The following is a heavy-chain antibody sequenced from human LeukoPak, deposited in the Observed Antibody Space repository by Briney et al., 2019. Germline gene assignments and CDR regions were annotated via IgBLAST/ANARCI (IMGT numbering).Heavy chain of an antibody. Sequence: ETLSLTCTVSGYSISSGYYWGWIRQPPGKGLEWIGSIYHSGSTYYNPSLKSRVTISVDTSKNQFSLKLSSVTAADTAVYYCARGKGYSSSWYRSYNWFDPWGQGTLVTVSS. J-gene: IGHJ5*02. CDR3: ARGKGYSSSWYRSYNWFDP. CDR2: IYHSGST. D-gene: IGHD6-13*01. V-gene: IGHV4-38-2*02. CDR1: GYSISSGYY.